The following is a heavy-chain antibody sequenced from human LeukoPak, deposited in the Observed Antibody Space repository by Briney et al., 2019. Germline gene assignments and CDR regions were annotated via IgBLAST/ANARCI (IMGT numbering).Heavy chain of an antibody. CDR3: ARKLGYYYDSTFDY. V-gene: IGHV4-34*01. CDR2: INHSGST. J-gene: IGHJ4*02. D-gene: IGHD3-22*01. CDR1: GGSFSGYY. Sequence: SETLSLTCAVYGGSFSGYYWSWIRQPPGKGLEWTGEINHSGSTNYNPSLKSRVTISVDTSKNRFSLKLSSVTAADTAVYYCARKLGYYYDSTFDYWGQGTLVTVSS.